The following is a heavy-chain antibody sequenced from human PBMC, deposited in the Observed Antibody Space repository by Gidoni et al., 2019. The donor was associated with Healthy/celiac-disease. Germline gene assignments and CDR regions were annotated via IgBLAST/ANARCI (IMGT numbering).Heavy chain of an antibody. CDR3: ARDRILYLRYFDWADAFDI. CDR2: IWYDGSNK. Sequence: QVQLVESGGGVVQPGRSLRLSCAASGFTFSSYGLHWVRQAPGKGLEWVAVIWYDGSNKYYADSVKGRFTISRDNSKNTLYLQMNSLRAEDTAVYYCARDRILYLRYFDWADAFDIWGQGTMVTVSS. D-gene: IGHD3-9*01. J-gene: IGHJ3*02. CDR1: GFTFSSYG. V-gene: IGHV3-33*01.